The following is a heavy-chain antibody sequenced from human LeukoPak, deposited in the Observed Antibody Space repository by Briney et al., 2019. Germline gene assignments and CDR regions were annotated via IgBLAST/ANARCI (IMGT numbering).Heavy chain of an antibody. V-gene: IGHV5-51*01. D-gene: IGHD6-13*01. J-gene: IGHJ4*02. CDR3: ARRDSSSWIFDH. Sequence: GESLKISCKGSGYSFTNYWIAWVRQMPGKGLEWMGIIYPGDSDTRYSPSFQGQVTISADKSINTAYLQWSSLKASDSAIYYCARRDSSSWIFDHWGQGTLVTFSS. CDR2: IYPGDSDT. CDR1: GYSFTNYW.